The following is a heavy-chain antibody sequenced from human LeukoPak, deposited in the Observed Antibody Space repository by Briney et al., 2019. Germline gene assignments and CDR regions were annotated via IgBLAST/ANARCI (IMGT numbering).Heavy chain of an antibody. CDR1: GYTFTSYG. CDR3: ARDPTYYYDSSGYIY. J-gene: IGHJ4*02. Sequence: ASVKVSCKASGYTFTSYGISWVRQAPGQGLEWMEWISAYNGNTNYAQKLQGRVTMTTDTSTSTAYMELRSLRSDDTAVYYCARDPTYYYDSSGYIYWGQGTLVTVSS. V-gene: IGHV1-18*01. CDR2: ISAYNGNT. D-gene: IGHD3-22*01.